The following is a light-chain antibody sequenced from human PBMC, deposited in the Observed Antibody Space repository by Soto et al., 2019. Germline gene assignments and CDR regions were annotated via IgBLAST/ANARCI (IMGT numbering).Light chain of an antibody. CDR2: DDS. Sequence: SYELTQPPSVSVAPGQTASITCVGTNIATKGVRWYQHKPGQAPVLVVFDDSDRPSGIPDRFSGSHSGNTATLTISRVEAGDEADYSCQVWDTSSAHPGVFGGGTKVTVL. CDR3: QVWDTSSAHPGV. CDR1: NIATKG. J-gene: IGLJ3*02. V-gene: IGLV3-21*02.